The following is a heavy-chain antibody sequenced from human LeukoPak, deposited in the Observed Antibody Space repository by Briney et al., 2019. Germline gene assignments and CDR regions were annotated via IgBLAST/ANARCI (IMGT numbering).Heavy chain of an antibody. V-gene: IGHV4-34*01. CDR3: ARCKRGVNGVCPKGLDY. CDR1: GGSFSGYY. J-gene: IGHJ4*02. Sequence: SETLSLTCAVYGGSFSGYYWSWIRQPPGKGLEWIGEINHSGSTNYNPSLKSRVTISVDTSKNQFSLKLSSVTAADTAVYHCARCKRGVNGVCPKGLDYWGQGTLVTVSS. D-gene: IGHD2-8*01. CDR2: INHSGST.